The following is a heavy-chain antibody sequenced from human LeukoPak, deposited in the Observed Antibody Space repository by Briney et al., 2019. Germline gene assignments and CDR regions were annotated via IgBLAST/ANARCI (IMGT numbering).Heavy chain of an antibody. Sequence: SETLSLTCTVSGDSISDYYWSWIRQPLGKGLEWIGEVYYSGSTHYNPFLESRVTISIDTSKNEFSLRLTSVTAADTAVYYCARELDGNGGWFDPRGQGTLVTVSS. CDR1: GDSISDYY. V-gene: IGHV4-59*01. CDR3: ARELDGNGGWFDP. CDR2: VYYSGST. D-gene: IGHD5-24*01. J-gene: IGHJ5*02.